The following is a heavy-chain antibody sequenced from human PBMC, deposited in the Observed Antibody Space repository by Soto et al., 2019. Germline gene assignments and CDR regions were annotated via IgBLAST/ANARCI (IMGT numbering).Heavy chain of an antibody. J-gene: IGHJ6*02. D-gene: IGHD4-17*01. CDR3: ARAHYGDYGYGMDV. CDR2: IVHSGSP. V-gene: IGHV4-30-2*01. CDR1: GGSISSGGYS. Sequence: QLQLQESGSGLVKPSQTLSLTCAVSGGSISSGGYSWSWIRQPPGKVLEWIGYIVHSGSPYYNPSLKSRDTTSVDRSQNQFSLKLSSVTAADTAVYYCARAHYGDYGYGMDVCGQGTTVTVSS.